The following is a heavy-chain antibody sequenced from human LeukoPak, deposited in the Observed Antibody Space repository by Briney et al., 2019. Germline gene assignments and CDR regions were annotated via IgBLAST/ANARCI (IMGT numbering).Heavy chain of an antibody. Sequence: GASVKVSCKASGYTFTSYGISWVRQAPGQGLEWMGWISAYNGNTNYAQKLQGRVTMTTNTSTSTAYMELRSLRSDDTAVYYCAREIDGYNAQCFDYWGQGTLVTVSS. J-gene: IGHJ4*02. CDR2: ISAYNGNT. CDR3: AREIDGYNAQCFDY. D-gene: IGHD5-24*01. CDR1: GYTFTSYG. V-gene: IGHV1-18*01.